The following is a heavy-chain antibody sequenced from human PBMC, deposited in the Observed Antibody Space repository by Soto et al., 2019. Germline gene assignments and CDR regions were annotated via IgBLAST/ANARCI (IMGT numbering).Heavy chain of an antibody. CDR3: GKDRSYHRDQFQN. J-gene: IGHJ6*03. CDR2: IIPMFSSS. CDR1: GCTVSDYA. D-gene: IGHD5-18*01. V-gene: IGHV1-69*13. Sequence: WASVKVSCKASGCTVSDYAFSWVRQAPGQVLEWMGGIIPMFSSSSFAQKFQGRLTITADDSTSTAYMSLSSLGSADTAVYYCGKDRSYHRDQFQNRGK.